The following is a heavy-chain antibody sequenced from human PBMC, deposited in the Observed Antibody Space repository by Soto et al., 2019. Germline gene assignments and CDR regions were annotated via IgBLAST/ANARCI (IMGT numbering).Heavy chain of an antibody. CDR2: ISGSGGST. J-gene: IGHJ5*02. Sequence: EVQLLESGGGLVQPGGSLRLSCAASGFTFSSYAMSWVRQAPGKGLEWVSAISGSGGSTYYADSVKGRFTISRDNSKNTLYLQMNSLRAEDTAVYYCAKEHGFLEWLLPEGGDWFDPWGQGTLVTVSS. D-gene: IGHD3-3*01. V-gene: IGHV3-23*01. CDR1: GFTFSSYA. CDR3: AKEHGFLEWLLPEGGDWFDP.